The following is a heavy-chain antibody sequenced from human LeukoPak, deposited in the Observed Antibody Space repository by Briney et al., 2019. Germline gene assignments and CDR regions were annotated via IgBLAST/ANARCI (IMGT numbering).Heavy chain of an antibody. V-gene: IGHV4-34*01. CDR3: ARRGDSSGLYYFDY. D-gene: IGHD3-22*01. CDR2: INHSGST. Sequence: SETLSLTCAVYSGSFSGYYWSWIRQPPGKGLEWTGEINHSGSTNYNPSLKSRVTISVDTSKNQFSLKLSSVTAADTAVYYCARRGDSSGLYYFDYWGQGTLVTVSS. J-gene: IGHJ4*02. CDR1: SGSFSGYY.